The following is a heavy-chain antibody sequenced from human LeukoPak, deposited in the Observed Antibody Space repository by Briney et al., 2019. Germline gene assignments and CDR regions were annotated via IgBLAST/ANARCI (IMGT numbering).Heavy chain of an antibody. CDR3: ARRIAATGRGYFAY. Sequence: GESLKISCQVSGYSFTNYWIGWVRQMPGKGLEWMGIIYPGDSDTRYSPSFQGQVTISADKSISTAYLQWSSLKASDTAMYYCARRIAATGRGYFAYWGQGTLVTASS. J-gene: IGHJ4*02. V-gene: IGHV5-51*01. D-gene: IGHD6-13*01. CDR1: GYSFTNYW. CDR2: IYPGDSDT.